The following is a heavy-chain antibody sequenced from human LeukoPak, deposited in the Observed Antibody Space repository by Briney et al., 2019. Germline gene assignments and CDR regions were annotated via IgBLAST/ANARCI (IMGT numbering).Heavy chain of an antibody. D-gene: IGHD4-17*01. Sequence: GGSLRLSCAASGFAFSSYGMSWVRQAPGKGLEWVSAISGSGGSTYYADSVKGRFTISRDNSKNTLYLQMNSLRAEDTAVYYCAKVEYGDSFDPWGQGTLVTVSS. J-gene: IGHJ5*02. CDR2: ISGSGGST. CDR1: GFAFSSYG. CDR3: AKVEYGDSFDP. V-gene: IGHV3-23*01.